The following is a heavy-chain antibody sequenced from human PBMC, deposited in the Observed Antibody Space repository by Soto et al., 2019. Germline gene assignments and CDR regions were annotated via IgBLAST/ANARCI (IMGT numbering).Heavy chain of an antibody. D-gene: IGHD4-17*01. Sequence: SVKVSCKASGGTFSMYAISCVVQAPGQGLEWMGGIIPIFGTANYAQKFQGRVTITADESTSTAYMELSSLRSEDTAVYYCARDDVDYNWFDPWGQGTLVTVSS. CDR1: GGTFSMYA. V-gene: IGHV1-69*13. J-gene: IGHJ5*02. CDR3: ARDDVDYNWFDP. CDR2: IIPIFGTA.